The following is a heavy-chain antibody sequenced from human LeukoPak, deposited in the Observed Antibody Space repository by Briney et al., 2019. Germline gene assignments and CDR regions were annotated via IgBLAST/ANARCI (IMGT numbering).Heavy chain of an antibody. V-gene: IGHV3-23*01. CDR3: AKFTTVVAATPLDY. D-gene: IGHD2-15*01. CDR1: GFTFSNYA. Sequence: GGSLRLSCAASGFTFSNYAMSWVRQAPGKGLEWLSAISSSGANTYYRDSVKGRFTISRDNSKNTLYLQMDSLRAEDTAVYYCAKFTTVVAATPLDYWGQGTLVTVSS. J-gene: IGHJ4*02. CDR2: ISSSGANT.